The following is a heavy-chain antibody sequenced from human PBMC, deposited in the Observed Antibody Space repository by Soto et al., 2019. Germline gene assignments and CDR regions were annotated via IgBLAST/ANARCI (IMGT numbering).Heavy chain of an antibody. D-gene: IGHD7-27*01. V-gene: IGHV4-31*03. J-gene: IGHJ5*02. CDR2: IYYSGST. Sequence: SETLSLTCTVSGGSISSGGYYWSWIRQHPGKGLEWIGYIYYSGSTYYNPSLKSRVTISVDTSKNQFSLKLSSVTAADTAVYYCARDPGDQTWFYPWGQGTLVTVSS. CDR1: GGSISSGGYY. CDR3: ARDPGDQTWFYP.